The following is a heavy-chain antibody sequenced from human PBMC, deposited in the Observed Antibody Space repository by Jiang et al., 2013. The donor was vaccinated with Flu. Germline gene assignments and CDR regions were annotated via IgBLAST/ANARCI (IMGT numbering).Heavy chain of an antibody. Sequence: MSWVRQAPGKGLEWVSVISGSGGSTDYADSVKGRFTISRDNSKNTLYLQMSSLRAEDTAVYYCAKGSLDLDYWGQGTLVTVSS. V-gene: IGHV3-23*01. J-gene: IGHJ4*02. CDR2: ISGSGGST. CDR3: AKGSLDLDY.